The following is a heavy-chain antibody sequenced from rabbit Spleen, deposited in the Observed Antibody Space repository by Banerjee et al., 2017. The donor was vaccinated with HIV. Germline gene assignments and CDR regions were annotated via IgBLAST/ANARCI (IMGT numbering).Heavy chain of an antibody. J-gene: IGHJ6*01. CDR2: IDTGGRDFS. CDR3: ARDTGTSFSTYGMDL. Sequence: LVESGGDLVQPGASLTLTCTASGFDFSAYTFMCWVRQAPGKGLEWIACIDTGGRDFSYYASWAKGRFTISKTSSTTVTLQMTSLTVADTATYFCARDTGTSFSTYGMDLWGPGTLVTVS. CDR1: GFDFSAYTF. D-gene: IGHD8-1*01. V-gene: IGHV1S40*01.